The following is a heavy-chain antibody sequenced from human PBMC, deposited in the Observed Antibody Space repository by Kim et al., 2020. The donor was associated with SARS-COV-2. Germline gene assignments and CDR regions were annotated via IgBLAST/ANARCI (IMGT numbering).Heavy chain of an antibody. CDR3: AKGGGFQSYCRDV. CDR2: VSGSGGNR. J-gene: IGHJ6*02. V-gene: IGHV3-23*01. D-gene: IGHD3-16*01. CDR1: GFTFNTYP. Sequence: GGSLRLSCRASGFTFNTYPMTWVRQAPGKGLEWVATVSGSGGNRGYVDSVKGRFTISRDNFQKSLYLQMNSLGADDAAVYYCAKGGGFQSYCRDVWG.